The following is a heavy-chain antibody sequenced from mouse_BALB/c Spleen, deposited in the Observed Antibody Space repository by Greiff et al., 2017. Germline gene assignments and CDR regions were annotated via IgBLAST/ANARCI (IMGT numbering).Heavy chain of an antibody. V-gene: IGHV1S137*01. J-gene: IGHJ1*01. CDR3: ARRGYGSSEYFDV. Sequence: VQLQQSGAELVRPGVSVKISCKGSGYTFTDYAMHWVKQSHAKSLEWIGVISTYYGDASYNQKFKGKATMTVDKSSSTAYMELARLTSEDSAIYYCARRGYGSSEYFDVWGAGTTVTVSS. CDR1: GYTFTDYA. CDR2: ISTYYGDA. D-gene: IGHD1-1*01.